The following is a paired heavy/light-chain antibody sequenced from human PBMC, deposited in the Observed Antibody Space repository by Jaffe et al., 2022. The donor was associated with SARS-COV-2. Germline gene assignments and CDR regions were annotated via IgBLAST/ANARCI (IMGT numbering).Heavy chain of an antibody. D-gene: IGHD3-16*01. CDR1: EFTFSNYA. J-gene: IGHJ4*02. CDR3: ARDRVVRGVGELSSL. Sequence: QVQLVESGGGVVQPGRSLRLSCAASEFTFSNYAMHWVRQAPGKGLEWLAVISYDGGRKYYADLVKGRFTISRDNSKNTVYLETNSLRPDDTAMYYCARDRVVRGVGELSSLWGQGTLVTVSS. CDR2: ISYDGGRK. V-gene: IGHV3-30*04.
Light chain of an antibody. CDR2: DAS. CDR3: LQDYDYPYS. CDR1: LGIRSD. J-gene: IGKJ2*01. V-gene: IGKV1-6*01. Sequence: AIQMTQSPSSLSASIGDRVTITCRASLGIRSDLAWYQQKPGKAPNLLIYDASILNPEVPSRFSGSGSGTDFALTISSLQPEDFATYYCLQDYDYPYSFGQGTKLEMK.